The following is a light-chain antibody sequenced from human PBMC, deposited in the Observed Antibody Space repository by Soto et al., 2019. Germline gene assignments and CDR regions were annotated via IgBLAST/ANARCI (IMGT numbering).Light chain of an antibody. CDR3: QHLNNYPPFT. V-gene: IGKV1-9*01. CDR1: QDIKTY. CDR2: GTF. J-gene: IGKJ3*01. Sequence: IQLTQSPSSLSASVGDRVSITCRASQDIKTYLAWYQQKQGKAPKLLISGTFTLQSGVPSGFNGSGSGTDVTLTISRLQPEDFATYYCQHLNNYPPFTFGPGTKVDLE.